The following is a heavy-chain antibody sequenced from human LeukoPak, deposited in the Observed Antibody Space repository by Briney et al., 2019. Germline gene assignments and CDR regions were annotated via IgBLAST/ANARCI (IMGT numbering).Heavy chain of an antibody. J-gene: IGHJ4*02. CDR3: ARSTGSQLLWFGEFDY. Sequence: SETLSLTCTVSGGSISSYFCSWIRQPAGKGLEWIGRIHTSGSTNYNSSLKSRVTMSVDTSKNQFSLKLSSVTAADTAVYYCARSTGSQLLWFGEFDYWGQGTLVTVSS. V-gene: IGHV4-4*07. CDR1: GGSISSYF. D-gene: IGHD3-10*01. CDR2: IHTSGST.